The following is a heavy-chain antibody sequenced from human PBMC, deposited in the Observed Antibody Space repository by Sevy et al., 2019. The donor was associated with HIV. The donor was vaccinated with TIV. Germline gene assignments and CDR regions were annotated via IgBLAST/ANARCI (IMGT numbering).Heavy chain of an antibody. J-gene: IGHJ6*02. D-gene: IGHD5-18*01. Sequence: GGSLRLSCAASGFTFDDYAMHWVRQAPGKGLEWVSGISWNSGSIGYADSVKGRFTISRDNAKNSLSLQMNSLRAEDKALYHCGKDSGRGGYRCFGGLGYYYGMDVWGQGTTVTVSS. CDR2: ISWNSGSI. V-gene: IGHV3-9*01. CDR1: GFTFDDYA. CDR3: GKDSGRGGYRCFGGLGYYYGMDV.